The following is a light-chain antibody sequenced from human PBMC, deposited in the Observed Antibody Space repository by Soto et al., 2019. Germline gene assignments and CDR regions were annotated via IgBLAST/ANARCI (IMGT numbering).Light chain of an antibody. CDR3: AAWDDSLNPHVV. V-gene: IGLV1-44*01. J-gene: IGLJ2*01. Sequence: QSVLTQPPSASGTPGQRVTISCSGSSSNIGSNTVNWYQQLPGTAPKLLIYSNNQQPSGVPDRFSGSKSGTSASLAISGLQSEDEADYYCAAWDDSLNPHVVFGGGTKVTVL. CDR2: SNN. CDR1: SSNIGSNT.